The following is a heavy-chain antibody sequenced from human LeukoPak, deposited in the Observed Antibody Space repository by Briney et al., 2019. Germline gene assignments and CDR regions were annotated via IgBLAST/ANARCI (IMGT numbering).Heavy chain of an antibody. D-gene: IGHD4-17*01. V-gene: IGHV4-34*01. J-gene: IGHJ6*02. CDR2: INHRGST. Sequence: KPSETLSLTCAVYGESFSNLYWSWLRQPPGKGLEWIGEINHRGSTTYNPSLKSRVTMSVDTSKNQFSLKLSSVTAADTAVYYCASDGPYGMDVWGQGTTVTVSS. CDR1: GESFSNLY. CDR3: ASDGPYGMDV.